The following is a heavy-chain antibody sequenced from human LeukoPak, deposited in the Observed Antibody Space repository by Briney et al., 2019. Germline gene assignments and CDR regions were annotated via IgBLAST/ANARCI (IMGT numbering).Heavy chain of an antibody. CDR3: AREDDSSGYYYVFDY. J-gene: IGHJ4*02. D-gene: IGHD3-22*01. CDR1: GVSISSSSYY. CDR2: IYYSGST. Sequence: SETLSLTCTVSGVSISSSSYYWGWIRQPPGKGLEWIGSIYYSGSTYYNPSLKSRVTISVDTSKNQFSLKLSSVTAADTAVYYCAREDDSSGYYYVFDYWGQGTLVTVSS. V-gene: IGHV4-39*07.